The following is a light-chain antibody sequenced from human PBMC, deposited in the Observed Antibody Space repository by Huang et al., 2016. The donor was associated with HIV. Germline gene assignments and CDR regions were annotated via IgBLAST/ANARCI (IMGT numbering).Light chain of an antibody. CDR3: QQSSSWPPLT. Sequence: EIVLTQSPATLSLSPGERATLPCRASQSVSSYLAWYQQKPGQAPRLLIYTASNRATGIPARFSGSGSGTDFTLTISSLEPEDFAIYYCQQSSSWPPLTFGGGTKVEIK. CDR2: TAS. J-gene: IGKJ4*01. CDR1: QSVSSY. V-gene: IGKV3-11*01.